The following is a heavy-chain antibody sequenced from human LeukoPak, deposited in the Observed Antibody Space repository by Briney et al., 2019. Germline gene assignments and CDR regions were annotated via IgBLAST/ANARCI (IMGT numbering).Heavy chain of an antibody. CDR1: GFTFRNHG. D-gene: IGHD2-21*01. V-gene: IGHV3-33*01. J-gene: IGHJ6*02. Sequence: GGSLRLSCAASGFTFRNHGMHWVRQAPGQGLEWVAVIWYDGSNQYYADSVKGRFTISRDNSGNMLYLQVSSLRAEDTAVYYCARDIASVRMDVWGQGTTVIVSS. CDR3: ARDIASVRMDV. CDR2: IWYDGSNQ.